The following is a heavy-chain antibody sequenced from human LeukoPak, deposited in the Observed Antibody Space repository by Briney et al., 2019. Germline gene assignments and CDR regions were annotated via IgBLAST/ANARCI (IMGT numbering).Heavy chain of an antibody. CDR2: FSSSCSTI. Sequence: GGSLRLSCAASGFTFSSYEMNWVRQAPGKGVEWVSYFSSSCSTIYYADSVKGGFTIARDNAKNALYLQMNSLRAEDTAVYYCASGDSSGYYSHGGAFDIWGQGTMVTVSS. D-gene: IGHD3-22*01. J-gene: IGHJ3*02. V-gene: IGHV3-48*03. CDR3: ASGDSSGYYSHGGAFDI. CDR1: GFTFSSYE.